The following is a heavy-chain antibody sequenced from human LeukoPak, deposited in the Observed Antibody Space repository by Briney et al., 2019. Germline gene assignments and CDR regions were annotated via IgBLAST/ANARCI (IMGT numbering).Heavy chain of an antibody. CDR2: IYYSGST. CDR1: GGSISSYY. CDR3: ARGNWNLVFDY. V-gene: IGHV4-59*01. D-gene: IGHD1-7*01. Sequence: PSETLSLTCTVSGGSISSYYWSWIRQPPGKGLEWIGYIYYSGSTNYNPSLKSRVTISADTSKNQFSLKLSSVTAADTAVYYCARGNWNLVFDYWGQGTLVTVSS. J-gene: IGHJ4*02.